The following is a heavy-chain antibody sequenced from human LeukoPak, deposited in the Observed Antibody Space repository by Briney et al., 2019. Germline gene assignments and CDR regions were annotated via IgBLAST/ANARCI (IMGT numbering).Heavy chain of an antibody. J-gene: IGHJ4*02. D-gene: IGHD3-22*01. V-gene: IGHV4-34*01. Sequence: SETLSLTCAVYGVSFSGYYWSWIRQPPGKGLEWIGEISHSGSTNYNPSLKSRVTISIDTSKNQFSLKLSSVTAADTAVYYCARGDYYDSSGYYYRHFDYWGQGTLVTVSS. CDR3: ARGDYYDSSGYYYRHFDY. CDR2: ISHSGST. CDR1: GVSFSGYY.